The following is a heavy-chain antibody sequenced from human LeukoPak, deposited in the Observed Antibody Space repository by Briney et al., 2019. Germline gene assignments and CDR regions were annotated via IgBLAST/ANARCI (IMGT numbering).Heavy chain of an antibody. CDR2: IFDNGNT. J-gene: IGHJ4*02. V-gene: IGHV4-59*11. CDR1: GASIRTHY. CDR3: ATRPADTTWYGVFDY. Sequence: SETLSLTCAFSGASIRTHYWSWIRQPPGGRLEWMGYIFDNGNTDYNPSLKSRLTMSIDTSRNQFSLKLTSVTAADTALYFCATRPADTTWYGVFDYWSQGMLVTVSP. D-gene: IGHD6-6*01.